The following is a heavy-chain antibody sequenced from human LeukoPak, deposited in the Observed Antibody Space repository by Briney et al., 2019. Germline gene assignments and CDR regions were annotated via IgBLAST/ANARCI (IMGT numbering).Heavy chain of an antibody. CDR2: IYHSGST. Sequence: SETLSLTCTVSGYSISSGYYWGWIRQPPGKGLEWIGSIYHSGSTYYNPSLKSRVTISVDTSKNQFSLKLSSVTAADTAVYYCARDPYSSSSALDYWGQGTLVTVSS. V-gene: IGHV4-38-2*02. J-gene: IGHJ4*02. D-gene: IGHD6-6*01. CDR3: ARDPYSSSSALDY. CDR1: GYSISSGYY.